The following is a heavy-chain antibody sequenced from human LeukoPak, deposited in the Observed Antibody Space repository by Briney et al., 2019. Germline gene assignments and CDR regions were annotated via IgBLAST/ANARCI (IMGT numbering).Heavy chain of an antibody. D-gene: IGHD1-26*01. CDR3: TTTWARGWFDP. CDR1: GFSFNKAW. CDR2: IKTKTAGGTT. Sequence: PGGSLRLACAASGFSFNKAWMSWVRQAPGKGLERVGRIKTKTAGGTTDYAAPVKGRFTISRDDSKNTLYLQMNSLKTEDTAVYYCTTTWARGWFDPWGQGTLVTVSS. J-gene: IGHJ5*02. V-gene: IGHV3-15*01.